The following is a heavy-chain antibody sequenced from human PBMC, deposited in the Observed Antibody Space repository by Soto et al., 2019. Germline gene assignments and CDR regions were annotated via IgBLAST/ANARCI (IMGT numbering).Heavy chain of an antibody. Sequence: QLQLQESGSGLVKPSQTLSLTCAVSGGSISSGGYSWSWIRQPPGKGLEWIGYIYHSGSTYYNPSLKSRVSISVDRSKNQFARKLSSVTAADTAVYYCAAGGGLPRYYWGQGTLVTVSS. CDR1: GGSISSGGYS. J-gene: IGHJ4*02. CDR2: IYHSGST. D-gene: IGHD3-16*01. V-gene: IGHV4-30-2*01. CDR3: AAGGGLPRYY.